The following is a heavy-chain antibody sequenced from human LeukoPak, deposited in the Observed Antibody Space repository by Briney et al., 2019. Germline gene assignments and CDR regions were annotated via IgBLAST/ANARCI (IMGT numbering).Heavy chain of an antibody. CDR2: INHSGST. D-gene: IGHD1-26*01. CDR3: ARTVGAHQYYFDY. Sequence: SETLSLTCAVYGGSFSGYYWSWIRQPPGKGLEWIGEINHSGSTNYNPSLKSRITISVDTSKNHFSLKLSSVTAADTAVYYCARTVGAHQYYFDYWGQGTLVTVSS. J-gene: IGHJ4*02. V-gene: IGHV4-34*01. CDR1: GGSFSGYY.